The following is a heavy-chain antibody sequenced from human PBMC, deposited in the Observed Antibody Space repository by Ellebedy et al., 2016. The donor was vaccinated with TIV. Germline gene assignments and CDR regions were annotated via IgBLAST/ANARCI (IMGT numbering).Heavy chain of an antibody. V-gene: IGHV2-70*11. CDR3: ERQSSGSYEDAFDI. CDR1: GFSLSTSGMC. D-gene: IGHD1-26*01. CDR2: IDWDDDK. J-gene: IGHJ3*02. Sequence: SGPTLVKPTQTLTLTCTFSGFSLSTSGMCVTWIRQPPGKALEWLARIDWDDDKYYSTSLKTRLTLSKDTSKNQVVLTMTNMDPVDTATYYCERQSSGSYEDAFDIWGQGTMVTVSS.